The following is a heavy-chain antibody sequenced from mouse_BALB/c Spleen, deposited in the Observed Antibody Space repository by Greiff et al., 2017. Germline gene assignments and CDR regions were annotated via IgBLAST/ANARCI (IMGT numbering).Heavy chain of an antibody. Sequence: EVKLVESGGDLVKPGGSLKLSCAASGFTFSSYGMSWVRQTPDKRLEWVATISSGGSYTYYPDSVKGRFTISRDNAKNTLYLQMSSLKSEDTAMYYCARHSLGPYYFDYWGQGTTLTVSS. V-gene: IGHV5-6*01. CDR1: GFTFSSYG. D-gene: IGHD4-1*01. CDR2: ISSGGSYT. J-gene: IGHJ2*01. CDR3: ARHSLGPYYFDY.